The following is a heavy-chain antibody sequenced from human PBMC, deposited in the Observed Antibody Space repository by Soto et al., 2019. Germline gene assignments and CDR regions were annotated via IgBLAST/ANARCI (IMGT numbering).Heavy chain of an antibody. CDR3: TRARGGDFWSGYYYYFGMDV. Sequence: SQTLSLTCAISGDSVSHYNAAWSWIRQSPSRGLEWLGRTYYRSKWYNDYAVSVKRRITINSDTSKNQFSLQLTSVTPDDTAVYYCTRARGGDFWSGYYYYFGMDVWGQGTTVTVSS. J-gene: IGHJ6*02. D-gene: IGHD3-3*01. CDR1: GDSVSHYNAA. CDR2: TYYRSKWYN. V-gene: IGHV6-1*01.